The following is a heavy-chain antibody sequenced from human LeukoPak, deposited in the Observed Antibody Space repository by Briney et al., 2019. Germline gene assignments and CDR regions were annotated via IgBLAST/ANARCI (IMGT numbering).Heavy chain of an antibody. D-gene: IGHD5-18*01. J-gene: IGHJ4*02. CDR2: IYYSGST. Sequence: SETLSLTCTVSDGSLSSGNYYWGWIRQPPGKGLEWIGTIYYSGSTYYNPSLESRVTISVDTSKKQFSLKLSSVTAADTAVYYCARTIELRGYTYGYFDYWGQGTLVTVSS. CDR1: DGSLSSGNYY. V-gene: IGHV4-39*01. CDR3: ARTIELRGYTYGYFDY.